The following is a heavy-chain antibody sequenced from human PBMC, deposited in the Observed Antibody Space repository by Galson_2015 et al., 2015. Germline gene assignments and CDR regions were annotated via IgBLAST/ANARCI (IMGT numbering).Heavy chain of an antibody. V-gene: IGHV1-46*04. Sequence: SVKVSCKASGYTFTHYFIQWVRQAPGQGLEWVGAINPSGAATFYAQKLQGRVTMTRDTPTSTAYVELSSLGSEDTAVYYCARELGGTYYFDYWGLGTLVTVSS. J-gene: IGHJ4*02. CDR3: ARELGGTYYFDY. CDR2: INPSGAAT. CDR1: GYTFTHYF. D-gene: IGHD3-10*01.